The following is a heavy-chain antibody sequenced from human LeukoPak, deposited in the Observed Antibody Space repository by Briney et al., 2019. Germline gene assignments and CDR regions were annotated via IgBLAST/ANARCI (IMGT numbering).Heavy chain of an antibody. V-gene: IGHV3-43*02. D-gene: IGHD2-15*01. CDR2: ISGDGGST. J-gene: IGHJ4*02. CDR1: GFTSDDYA. CDR3: AKGSGLGYCSGGSCYSDY. Sequence: PGGSLRLSCAASGFTSDDYAMHWVRQAPGKGLEWVSLISGDGGSTYYADSVKGRFTISRDNSKNSLYLQMNSLRTEDTALYYCAKGSGLGYCSGGSCYSDYWGQGTLVTVSS.